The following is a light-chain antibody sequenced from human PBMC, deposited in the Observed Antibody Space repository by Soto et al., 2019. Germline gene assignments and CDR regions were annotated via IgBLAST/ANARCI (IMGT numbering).Light chain of an antibody. J-gene: IGKJ2*01. V-gene: IGKV1-39*01. CDR1: QSISSY. Sequence: DIQMTQSPSSLSASVGDRVTITCRASQSISSYLNWYQQRPGKAPKLLIYAASSLQSGVSSRFSGSGSGTDFTLTISSLQPEDFATYYCQQSYSLPPAFGQGTKLEIK. CDR3: QQSYSLPPA. CDR2: AAS.